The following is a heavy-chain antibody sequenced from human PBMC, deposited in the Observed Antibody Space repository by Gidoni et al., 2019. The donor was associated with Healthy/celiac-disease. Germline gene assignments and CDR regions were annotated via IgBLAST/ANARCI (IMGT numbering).Heavy chain of an antibody. J-gene: IGHJ6*03. V-gene: IGHV4-34*01. CDR1: GGSFSGYY. D-gene: IGHD3-16*01. Sequence: QVQLQQWGAGLLKPSETLSLTCAVYGGSFSGYYWSWIRQPPGKGLEWIGEINHSGSTNYNPSLKSRVTISVDTSKNQFSLKLSSVTAADTAVYYCARGRLRYYYYMDVWGKGTTVTVSS. CDR2: INHSGST. CDR3: ARGRLRYYYYMDV.